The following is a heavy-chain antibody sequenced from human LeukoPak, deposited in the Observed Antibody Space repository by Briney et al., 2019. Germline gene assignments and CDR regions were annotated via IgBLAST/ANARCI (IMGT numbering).Heavy chain of an antibody. V-gene: IGHV3-23*01. D-gene: IGHD3-22*01. Sequence: GGSLRLSCAASGFTFSSYAMSWVRQAPGKGLEWVSAISGSGGSTYYADSVKGRFTISRDNAKNSLYLQMNSLRAEDTAVYYCARKGGRSPPGVVVLDYWGQGTLVTVSS. CDR1: GFTFSSYA. CDR3: ARKGGRSPPGVVVLDY. CDR2: ISGSGGST. J-gene: IGHJ4*02.